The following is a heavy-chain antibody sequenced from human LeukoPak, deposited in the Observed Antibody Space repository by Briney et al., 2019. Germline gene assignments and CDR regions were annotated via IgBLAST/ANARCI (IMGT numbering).Heavy chain of an antibody. CDR1: GGSISSYY. V-gene: IGHV4-59*01. CDR3: ATVSYYDSSGYKYYYYMDV. Sequence: KPSETLSLTCTVSGGSISSYYWSWIRQPPGKGLEWIGYIYYSGSTNYNPSLKSRVTISVDTSKNQFSLKLSSVTAADTAVYYCATVSYYDSSGYKYYYYMDVWGKGTTVTISS. J-gene: IGHJ6*03. D-gene: IGHD3-22*01. CDR2: IYYSGST.